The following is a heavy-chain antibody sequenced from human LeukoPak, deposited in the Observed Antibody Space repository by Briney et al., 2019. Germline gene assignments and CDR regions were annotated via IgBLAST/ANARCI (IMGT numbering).Heavy chain of an antibody. CDR1: GFTFDDYA. J-gene: IGHJ4*02. D-gene: IGHD5-18*01. CDR3: AKDIRDTSYYFDT. CDR2: ISWNSGSI. Sequence: GRSLRLPCAASGFTFDDYAMHWVRQAPGKGLEWVSGISWNSGSIGYADSVKGRFTISRDNAKNSLYLQMNSLRAEDTALYYCAKDIRDTSYYFDTWGQGTLVTVSS. V-gene: IGHV3-9*01.